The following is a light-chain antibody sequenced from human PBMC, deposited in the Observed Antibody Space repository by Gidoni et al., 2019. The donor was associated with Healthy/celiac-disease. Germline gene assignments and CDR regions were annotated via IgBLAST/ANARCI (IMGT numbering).Light chain of an antibody. CDR2: WAS. Sequence: DIVMTQSPDSLAVSLGERATINCKSSQSVLYSSNNKNYLAWYQQKPGQPPKLLIYWASTRESGVPDRCSGSGSGTDFTLTISSLQAEDVAVYYCKQYYSTPTFGGGTKVEIK. CDR3: KQYYSTPT. J-gene: IGKJ4*01. CDR1: QSVLYSSNNKNY. V-gene: IGKV4-1*01.